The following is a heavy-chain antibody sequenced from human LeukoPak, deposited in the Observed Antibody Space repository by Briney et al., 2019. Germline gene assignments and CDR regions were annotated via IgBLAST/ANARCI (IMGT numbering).Heavy chain of an antibody. V-gene: IGHV1-46*01. CDR2: INPSGGST. Sequence: GASVKVSCKTSGYTFTSYYIHWVRQAPGQGLEWMGIINPSGGSTSYAQKFQGRVTMTRDTSTSTAYMELRSLRSDDTAVYYCARAVVGAASFDYWGQGTLVTVSS. J-gene: IGHJ4*02. CDR3: ARAVVGAASFDY. D-gene: IGHD1-26*01. CDR1: GYTFTSYY.